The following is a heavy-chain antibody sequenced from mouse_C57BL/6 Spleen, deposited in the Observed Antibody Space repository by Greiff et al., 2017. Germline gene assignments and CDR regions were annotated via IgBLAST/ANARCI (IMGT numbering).Heavy chain of an antibody. CDR1: GFSFTTYA. CDR3: VRSDCKGYYEV. D-gene: IGHD1-3*01. V-gene: IGHV10-1*01. J-gene: IGHJ1*03. CDR2: IRSKSNNYAT. Sequence: EVKVVESGGGLLQPKGSLKLSCAASGFSFTTYAMNLVRQAPGQGLEWVARIRSKSNNYATYYADSVKDRFTISRDDSESMLYLQMNNWKTEDTTRYYCVRSDCKGYYEVRGTGTTGTVS.